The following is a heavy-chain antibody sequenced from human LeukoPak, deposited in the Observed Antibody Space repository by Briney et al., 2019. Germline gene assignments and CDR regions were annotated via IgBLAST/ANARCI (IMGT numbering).Heavy chain of an antibody. V-gene: IGHV3-21*01. CDR2: IVGSSST. J-gene: IGHJ4*02. CDR1: GFTFSNFA. Sequence: GGSLILSCAASGFTFSNFAMTWVRQAPGKGLEWVSSIVGSSSTYYADSLKGRFTISRDNAKNSLYLRMNSLRAEDTAVYYCARIGAGSSRDYWGQGTLVTVSS. D-gene: IGHD6-13*01. CDR3: ARIGAGSSRDY.